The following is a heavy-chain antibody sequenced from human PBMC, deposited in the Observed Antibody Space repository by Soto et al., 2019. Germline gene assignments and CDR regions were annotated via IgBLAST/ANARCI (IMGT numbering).Heavy chain of an antibody. CDR2: IYSGGST. D-gene: IGHD2-2*01. V-gene: IGHV3-66*01. CDR1: GFTVSSDY. Sequence: EVQLVESGGGLVQPGGSLRLSCAASGFTVSSDYMSWVRQAPGKGLEWVSVIYSGGSTYYADSVKGRFTISRDNSKNTLYLQMNSLRAEETAVYYCARGDIVVVPAAMPIGEYYYYGMEVWGKGTTVTVCS. J-gene: IGHJ6*04. CDR3: ARGDIVVVPAAMPIGEYYYYGMEV.